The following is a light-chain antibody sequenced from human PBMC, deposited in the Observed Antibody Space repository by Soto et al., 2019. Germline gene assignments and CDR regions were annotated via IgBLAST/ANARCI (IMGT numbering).Light chain of an antibody. J-gene: IGKJ4*01. CDR2: HAS. Sequence: EIVLTQSPATLSLSPGERATLSCRASQSVSSYLAWYQQKPGQAPRLLIYHASNRATGITARFSGSGSGTDFTLAISRLEPEDFAVYYCQQRSNCPITFGGGPQVEIK. CDR3: QQRSNCPIT. V-gene: IGKV3-11*01. CDR1: QSVSSY.